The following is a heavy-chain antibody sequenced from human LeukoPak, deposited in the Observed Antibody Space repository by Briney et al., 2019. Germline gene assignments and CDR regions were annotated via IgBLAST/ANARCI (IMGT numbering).Heavy chain of an antibody. CDR2: MNPNSGNT. CDR1: GYTFPSFD. V-gene: IGHV1-8*01. CDR3: ARGPKWSGSYYYFDY. Sequence: ASVKVSCKTSGYTFPSFDINWVRQATGQGLEWMGWMNPNSGNTGYAQKFQGRVTITRNTSITTTYMELSSLRSEDTAVYYCARGPKWSGSYYYFDYWGQGTLVTVSS. J-gene: IGHJ4*02. D-gene: IGHD1-26*01.